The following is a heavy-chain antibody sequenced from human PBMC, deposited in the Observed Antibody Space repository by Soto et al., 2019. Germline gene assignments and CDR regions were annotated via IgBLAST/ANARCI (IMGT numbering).Heavy chain of an antibody. CDR2: IIPIFGTA. Sequence: QVQLVQSGAEVKKPGSSVKVSCKASGGTFSSYAISWVRQAPGQGLEWMGGIIPIFGTANYAQKFRGRVTITADKSTSTAYMELSSLRSEDTAVYYCARCIVGATVDAFDIWGQGTMVTVSS. CDR1: GGTFSSYA. J-gene: IGHJ3*02. D-gene: IGHD1-26*01. V-gene: IGHV1-69*06. CDR3: ARCIVGATVDAFDI.